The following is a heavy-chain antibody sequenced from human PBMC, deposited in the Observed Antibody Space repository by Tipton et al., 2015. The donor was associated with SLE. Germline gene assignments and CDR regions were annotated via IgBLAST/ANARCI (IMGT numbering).Heavy chain of an antibody. CDR2: IYTSGST. D-gene: IGHD5-24*01. Sequence: TLSLTCTVSGGSISNYYWSWIRQPPGKGLEWIGYIYTSGSTNYNPSLKSRVTISVDTSKNQFSLKLSSVTAADAAVYYCARLGNGYKYYFDYWGQGTLVTVSS. V-gene: IGHV4-4*09. J-gene: IGHJ4*02. CDR3: ARLGNGYKYYFDY. CDR1: GGSISNYY.